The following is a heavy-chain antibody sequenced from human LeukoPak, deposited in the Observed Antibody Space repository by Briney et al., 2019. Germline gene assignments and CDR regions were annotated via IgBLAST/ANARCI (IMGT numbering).Heavy chain of an antibody. CDR2: VHYSGDT. Sequence: SETLSLTCTVSGASISSYDLSWIRQPPGKGLEWVGYVHYSGDTNSNPSLRSRVTMSVDMSRNQFSLKLSSVTAADTAVYYCVRDRWLDTWGQGTLVTVSS. CDR3: VRDRWLDT. V-gene: IGHV4-59*12. J-gene: IGHJ5*02. D-gene: IGHD5-12*01. CDR1: GASISSYD.